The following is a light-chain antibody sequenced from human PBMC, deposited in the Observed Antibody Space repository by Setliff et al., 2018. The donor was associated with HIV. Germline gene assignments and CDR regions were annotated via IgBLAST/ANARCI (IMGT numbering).Light chain of an antibody. J-gene: IGLJ1*01. CDR1: SSDVGGYNY. Sequence: QSVLTQPRSVSGSPGQSVTISCTGTSSDVGGYNYVSGYQQHPGKAPKLMIYDVSKRPSGVPDRFPGSKSGNTASLTISGLQAEDEADYYCCSYAGSYTLGVFGTGTKVTVL. V-gene: IGLV2-11*01. CDR2: DVS. CDR3: CSYAGSYTLGV.